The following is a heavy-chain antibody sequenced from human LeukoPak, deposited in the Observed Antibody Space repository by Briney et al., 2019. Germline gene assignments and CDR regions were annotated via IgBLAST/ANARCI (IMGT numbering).Heavy chain of an antibody. Sequence: GGSLRLSCAASGFTFSSYAMSWVRQAPGKGLEWVSAISGSGGSTYYADSVKGRFTISRDNSKNTLYLQMNSLRAEDTALYYCAKRYCTGGSCCPDYWGQGTLVTVSS. CDR2: ISGSGGST. CDR1: GFTFSSYA. V-gene: IGHV3-23*01. D-gene: IGHD2-15*01. J-gene: IGHJ4*02. CDR3: AKRYCTGGSCCPDY.